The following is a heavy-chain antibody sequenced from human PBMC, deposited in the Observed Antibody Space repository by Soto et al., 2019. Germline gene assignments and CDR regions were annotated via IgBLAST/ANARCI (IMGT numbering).Heavy chain of an antibody. V-gene: IGHV1-18*04. J-gene: IGHJ4*02. CDR2: ISANSGNT. CDR3: ATAGNYDSSGRDF. D-gene: IGHD3-22*01. CDR1: GFIFNNYA. Sequence: GASVKVSCKAFGFIFNNYAISWVRQAPGQGLEWMGWISANSGNTNYAQKLQGRVTMTTDTSTSTDYMELRSLRSDDTAVYYCATAGNYDSSGRDFWGQGTLVTVSS.